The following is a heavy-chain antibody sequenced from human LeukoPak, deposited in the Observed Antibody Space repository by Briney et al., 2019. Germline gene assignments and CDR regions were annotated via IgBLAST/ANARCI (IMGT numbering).Heavy chain of an antibody. J-gene: IGHJ4*02. CDR1: GGSISSSNYY. CDR2: IYCSGST. V-gene: IGHV4-39*07. Sequence: SETLSLTCTVSGGSISSSNYYWGWIRQPPGKGLEWIGSIYCSGSTYYNPSLKSRVTISVDTSKNQFSLKLSSVTAADTAVYYCAREGMVRGVIGYWGQGTLVTVSS. D-gene: IGHD3-10*01. CDR3: AREGMVRGVIGY.